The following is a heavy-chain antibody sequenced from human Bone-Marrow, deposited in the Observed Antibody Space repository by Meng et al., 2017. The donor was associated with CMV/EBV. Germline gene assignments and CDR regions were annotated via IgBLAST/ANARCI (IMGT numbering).Heavy chain of an antibody. V-gene: IGHV4-34*01. CDR2: INHSGST. Sequence: VQLQPWGAGLLKPSETLSLTCAVYGGSFSCYYWSWIRQPPGKGLEWIGEINHSGSTNYNPSLKSRVTISVDTSKNQFSLKLSSVTAADTAVYYCARKSTYSSSWYVSKWGQGTLVTVSS. CDR3: ARKSTYSSSWYVSK. J-gene: IGHJ4*02. D-gene: IGHD6-13*01. CDR1: GGSFSCYY.